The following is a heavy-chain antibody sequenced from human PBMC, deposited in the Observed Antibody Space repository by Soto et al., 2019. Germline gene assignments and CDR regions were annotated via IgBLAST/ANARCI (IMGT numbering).Heavy chain of an antibody. V-gene: IGHV1-18*01. CDR1: GYTFTSYG. J-gene: IGHJ6*02. CDR3: ARDHNSSRTLYRGMDV. Sequence: QVQLVQSGAEVKKPGASVKVSCKASGYTFTSYGISWVRQAPGQGLEWMGWISAYNGNTNYAQKLHGRVTMTTDTSTSTDYMELRSLRSDDTAVYYCARDHNSSRTLYRGMDVWGQGTTVTVSS. D-gene: IGHD6-13*01. CDR2: ISAYNGNT.